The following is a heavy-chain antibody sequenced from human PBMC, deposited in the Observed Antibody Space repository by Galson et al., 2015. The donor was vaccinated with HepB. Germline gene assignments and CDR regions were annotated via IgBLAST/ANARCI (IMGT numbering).Heavy chain of an antibody. CDR3: ARGSFRIAVADPFDY. V-gene: IGHV3-20*04. Sequence: SLRLSCAASGFTFDDYGMSWVRQAPGKGLEWVSGINWNGGSTGYADSVKGRFTISRDNAKNSLYLQMNSLRAEDTALYYCARGSFRIAVADPFDYWGQGTLVTVSS. D-gene: IGHD6-19*01. J-gene: IGHJ4*02. CDR2: INWNGGST. CDR1: GFTFDDYG.